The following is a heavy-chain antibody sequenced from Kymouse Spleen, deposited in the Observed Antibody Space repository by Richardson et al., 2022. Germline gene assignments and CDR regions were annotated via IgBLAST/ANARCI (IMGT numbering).Heavy chain of an antibody. J-gene: IGHJ6*02. CDR1: GFTFSSYW. V-gene: IGHV3-7*01. Sequence: EVQLVESGGGLVQPGGSLRLSCAASGFTFSSYWMSWVRQAPGKGLEWVANIKQDGSEKYYVDSVKGRFTISRDNAKNSLYLQMNSLRAEDTAVYYCARDWDYDFWSGYSLYYYYYGMDVWGQGTTVTVSS. D-gene: IGHD3-3*01. CDR3: ARDWDYDFWSGYSLYYYYYGMDV. CDR2: IKQDGSEK.